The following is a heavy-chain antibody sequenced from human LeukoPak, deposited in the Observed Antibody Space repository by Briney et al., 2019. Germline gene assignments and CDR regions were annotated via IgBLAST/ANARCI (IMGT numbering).Heavy chain of an antibody. CDR2: IYYSGST. Sequence: SETLSLTCTVSGGSISSNSYYWGWIRQPSGKGLEWIGNIYYSGSTYYNPSLKSRATISVDMSKNQFSLKLSSVTAADTAVYYCARYTYSSGWYPGYYFDYWGQGTLVTVSS. CDR3: ARYTYSSGWYPGYYFDY. D-gene: IGHD6-19*01. V-gene: IGHV4-39*07. CDR1: GGSISSNSYY. J-gene: IGHJ4*02.